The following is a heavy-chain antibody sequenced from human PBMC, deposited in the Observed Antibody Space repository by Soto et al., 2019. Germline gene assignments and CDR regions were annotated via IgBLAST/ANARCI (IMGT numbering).Heavy chain of an antibody. D-gene: IGHD3-22*01. J-gene: IGHJ4*02. CDR2: IYYAGSF. CDR1: NDSISTYY. CDR3: ARLGGYYQALDS. V-gene: IGHV4-59*08. Sequence: SDTLTLTCTVSNDSISTYYWRWIRQSPGKGLEWIGYIYYAGSFTYNPSLKSRVTISLNTSKNEVSLRLTSVTAADTAVYYCARLGGYYQALDSWGQGTLVTVS.